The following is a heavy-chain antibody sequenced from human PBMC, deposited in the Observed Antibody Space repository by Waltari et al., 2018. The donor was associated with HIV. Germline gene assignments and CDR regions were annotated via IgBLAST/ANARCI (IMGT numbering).Heavy chain of an antibody. V-gene: IGHV3-74*01. Sequence: VQLVESGGDLAQPGWSLRLSCVASGFTFSNYWMHWCRQVPGKRLVWVARINTDETIRTYAENVKGRFTISRDNGKNTLYLQMNSLRVEDTAVYYCVSSGLDVWGQGTTVNVSS. CDR1: GFTFSNYW. CDR3: VSSGLDV. J-gene: IGHJ6*02. CDR2: INTDETIR.